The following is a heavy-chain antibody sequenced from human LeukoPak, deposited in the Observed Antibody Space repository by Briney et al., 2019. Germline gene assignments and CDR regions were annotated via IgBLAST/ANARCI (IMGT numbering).Heavy chain of an antibody. V-gene: IGHV3-64D*09. CDR3: VRSLFSAADF. CDR2: ISSNGGST. Sequence: GGSLRLSCSASGFTFSYYAMHWVRQAPGKGLEYVSAISSNGGSTYYADSVKGRFTISRDNSKNTLYLQMSSLRAEDTAVYYCVRSLFSAADFWGQGTLVTVSS. CDR1: GFTFSYYA. J-gene: IGHJ4*02. D-gene: IGHD2-15*01.